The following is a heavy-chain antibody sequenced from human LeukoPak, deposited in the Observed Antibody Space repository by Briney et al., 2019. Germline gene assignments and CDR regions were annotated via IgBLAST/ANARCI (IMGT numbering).Heavy chain of an antibody. V-gene: IGHV3-23*01. CDR1: GFTFNNYA. CDR3: ARDSSGHYTSDY. CDR2: ISGSGGST. D-gene: IGHD3-22*01. Sequence: GGSLRLSCAASGFTFNNYAMSWVRQAPGKGLEWVSAISGSGGSTYYADSVKGRFTISRDNSKNTLYMQMNSLRTADAAVYYCARDSSGHYTSDYWGQGTLVTVSS. J-gene: IGHJ4*02.